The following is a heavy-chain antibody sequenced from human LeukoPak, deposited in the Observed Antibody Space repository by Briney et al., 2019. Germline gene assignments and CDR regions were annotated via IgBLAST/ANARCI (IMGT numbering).Heavy chain of an antibody. CDR1: CGSISGYY. J-gene: IGHJ5*02. CDR3: ARSRIVLADSLDP. D-gene: IGHD6-19*01. Sequence: SETLSLTCTVSCGSISGYYWNWIRQPAGKGLEWIGRIFHSGSTNYNPSLNSRVTMSVDTSKNQFSLKLSSVTAADTAVYYCARSRIVLADSLDPWGQGTLVTVSS. V-gene: IGHV4-4*07. CDR2: IFHSGST.